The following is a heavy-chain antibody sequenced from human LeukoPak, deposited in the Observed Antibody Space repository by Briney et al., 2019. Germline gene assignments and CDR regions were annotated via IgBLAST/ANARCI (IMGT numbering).Heavy chain of an antibody. D-gene: IGHD3-22*01. CDR2: ISGSGGTT. CDR3: ARENKGAYDSIGYYPHAFDL. V-gene: IGHV3-23*01. J-gene: IGHJ3*01. CDR1: GFTLGSYA. Sequence: PGGSLRLSCAASGFTLGSYAMSWVRQAPGKGLEWVSGISGSGGTTYYADSVKGRFIISRDNSKNTLYLQMNSLRAEDTAVYYCARENKGAYDSIGYYPHAFDLWGQGTMVTVSS.